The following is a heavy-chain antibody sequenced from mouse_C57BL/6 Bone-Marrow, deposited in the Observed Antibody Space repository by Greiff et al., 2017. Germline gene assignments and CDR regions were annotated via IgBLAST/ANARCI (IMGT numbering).Heavy chain of an antibody. D-gene: IGHD2-3*01. Sequence: QVQLQQSGAELARPGASVQLSCKASGYTFTSYGISWVKQRTGQGLEWIGEIYPRSGNTYYNAKFKGKATLTADKSSSTAYMELRSLTSEDSAVYFCARSPWLLRSDYWGQGTTLTVSS. CDR2: IYPRSGNT. V-gene: IGHV1-81*01. J-gene: IGHJ2*01. CDR1: GYTFTSYG. CDR3: ARSPWLLRSDY.